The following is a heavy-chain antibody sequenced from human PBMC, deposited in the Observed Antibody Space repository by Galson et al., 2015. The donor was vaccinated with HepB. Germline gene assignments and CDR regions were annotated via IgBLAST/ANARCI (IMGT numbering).Heavy chain of an antibody. CDR3: AYGVDV. V-gene: IGHV6-1*01. J-gene: IGHJ6*02. CDR2: TYYRSRWYN. Sequence: CAISGDSVSSNSAVWNWIRQSPSRGLEWLGRTYYRSRWYNDYAVSVKSRISINADTSKNQVSLQLNSVTPDDPAVYYCAYGVDVWGQGSRVTVS. CDR1: GDSVSSNSAV.